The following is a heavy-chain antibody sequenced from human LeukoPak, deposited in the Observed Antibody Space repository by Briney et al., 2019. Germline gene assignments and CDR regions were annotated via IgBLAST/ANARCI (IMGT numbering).Heavy chain of an antibody. V-gene: IGHV1-2*02. CDR1: GYTFTGYY. CDR2: INPNSGGT. CDR3: ARDYGHYGSGSYIRDY. D-gene: IGHD3-10*01. J-gene: IGHJ4*02. Sequence: ASVKVSCKASGYTFTGYYMHWVRQAPGQGLEWMGWINPNSGGTNYAQKFQGRVTMTRDTSISTAYMELSRLRSDDTAVYYCARDYGHYGSGSYIRDYWGQGTLVTVSS.